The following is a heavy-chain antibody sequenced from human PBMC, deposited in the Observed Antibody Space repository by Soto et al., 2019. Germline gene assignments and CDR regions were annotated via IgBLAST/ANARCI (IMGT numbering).Heavy chain of an antibody. J-gene: IGHJ4*02. CDR1: RFTFRSYG. D-gene: IGHD3-10*01. V-gene: IGHV3-33*01. CDR3: AVNFFTIDWAPVRD. CDR2: IWDGGTTY. Sequence: QVQLVESGGGVVQPGTSLRLSCAASRFTFRSYGMHWVRQAPGKGLEWVAVIWDGGTTYYNGASVKGRFTISRDNSKNTLYLQMTSLRAEDTAVYYCAVNFFTIDWAPVRDWGQGTQVTVSS.